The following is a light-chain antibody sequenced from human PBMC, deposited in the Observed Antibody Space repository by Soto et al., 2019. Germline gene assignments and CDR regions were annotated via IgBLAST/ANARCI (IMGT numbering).Light chain of an antibody. CDR1: QSVSSS. V-gene: IGKV3-20*01. CDR3: QQYGSSSIT. Sequence: EVVLTQSPATLSLSPGERATLSCRASQSVSSSLAWYQQKPGQAPRLLIFDASNRATGIPVRFSGSGSGTDFTLTISRLEPEDFAVYYCQQYGSSSITFGQGTRLEIK. CDR2: DAS. J-gene: IGKJ5*01.